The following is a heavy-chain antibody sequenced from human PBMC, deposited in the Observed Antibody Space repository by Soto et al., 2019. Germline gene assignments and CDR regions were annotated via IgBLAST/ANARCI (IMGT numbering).Heavy chain of an antibody. D-gene: IGHD1-26*01. CDR1: GFTFSSHW. CDR3: ARGSGTYYAGHFDP. J-gene: IGHJ5*02. Sequence: EVQLVESGGGLVQPGGSLRLSCGASGFTFSSHWMSWVRQAPGKRLEWVASIKQDGSEKHYVDSVKGRFTISRDDAKNSLYLQMNSLRAEDTAVYYCARGSGTYYAGHFDPWGQGTLVTVSS. V-gene: IGHV3-7*03. CDR2: IKQDGSEK.